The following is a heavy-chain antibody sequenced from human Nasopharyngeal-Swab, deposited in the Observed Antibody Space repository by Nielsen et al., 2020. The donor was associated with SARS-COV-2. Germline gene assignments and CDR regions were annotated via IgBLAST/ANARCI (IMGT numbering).Heavy chain of an antibody. Sequence: SVKVSCKASGGTFSSYAISWVRQAPGQGLEWMGGIIPIFGTANYAQKFQGRVTITADKSTSTAYMELSSLRSEDMAVYYCARDRSQYDILTGYPYYFDYWGQGTLVTVSS. CDR2: IIPIFGTA. D-gene: IGHD3-9*01. CDR1: GGTFSSYA. CDR3: ARDRSQYDILTGYPYYFDY. J-gene: IGHJ4*02. V-gene: IGHV1-69*06.